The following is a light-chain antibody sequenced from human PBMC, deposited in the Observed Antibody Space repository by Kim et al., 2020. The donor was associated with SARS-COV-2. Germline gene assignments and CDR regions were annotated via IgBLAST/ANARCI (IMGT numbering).Light chain of an antibody. Sequence: EIVMTQSPVTLSVSPGERATLSCRASESVRSNLAWYQQKRGQAPRLLIHDASTRATGLPDRFSGSGSGTEFTLTITSLQSEDIAVYYCQQYNDRPQTFGQGTKVDIK. J-gene: IGKJ1*01. V-gene: IGKV3-15*01. CDR3: QQYNDRPQT. CDR1: ESVRSN. CDR2: DAS.